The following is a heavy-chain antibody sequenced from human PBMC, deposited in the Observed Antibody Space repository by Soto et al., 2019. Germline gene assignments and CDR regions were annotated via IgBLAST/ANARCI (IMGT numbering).Heavy chain of an antibody. CDR2: INHSGST. D-gene: IGHD1-26*01. CDR3: ARAGRYYFDY. CDR1: GGSFSGNY. J-gene: IGHJ4*02. Sequence: PSETLSLTCAVYGGSFSGNYWSWIRQPPGKGLEWIGEINHSGSTNYNPSLKSRVTISEDTSKNQYSLKLSSVTAADTAVYYCARAGRYYFDYWGQGTLVTVSS. V-gene: IGHV4-34*01.